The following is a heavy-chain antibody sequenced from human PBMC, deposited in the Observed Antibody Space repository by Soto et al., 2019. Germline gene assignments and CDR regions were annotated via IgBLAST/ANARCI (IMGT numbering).Heavy chain of an antibody. CDR1: GGSIRSYC. V-gene: IGHV4-59*03. Sequence: QVQLQESGPTLVKPSETLSLTCTVSGGSIRSYCWTWILQPPGEVLEWIGCICNSGTTNYNPSLKSLVAISIDTQKNRFSLQLSSVTVADTAFYYCAGVGSIVVATRRLMDVWGKGTTVTVSS. CDR2: ICNSGTT. J-gene: IGHJ6*03. CDR3: AGVGSIVVATRRLMDV. D-gene: IGHD3-22*01.